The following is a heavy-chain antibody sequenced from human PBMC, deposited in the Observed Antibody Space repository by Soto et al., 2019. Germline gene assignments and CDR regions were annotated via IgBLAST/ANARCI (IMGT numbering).Heavy chain of an antibody. CDR2: IKHDGSEK. Sequence: EVQLVESGGGLVQPGGSLRLSCAASGFTFRSLWMSWVRQTPGKGLEWVANIKHDGSEKYYVDSVKYRFTISRDNAKNSLYLQMNSLRAEDSAVYYCTKGGYTSSWYWRNWGQGTLVTVSS. J-gene: IGHJ4*02. D-gene: IGHD6-13*01. CDR3: TKGGYTSSWYWRN. V-gene: IGHV3-7*05. CDR1: GFTFRSLW.